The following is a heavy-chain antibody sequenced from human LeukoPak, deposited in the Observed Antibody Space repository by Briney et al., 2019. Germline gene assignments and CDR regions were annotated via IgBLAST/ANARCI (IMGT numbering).Heavy chain of an antibody. CDR1: GYTFTSYG. J-gene: IGHJ3*02. Sequence: ASVKVSCKASGYTFTSYGISWVRQAPGQGLEWMGWISAYNGNTNYAQKLQGRVTMTTDTSTSTAYMELRSLRSDDTAVYYSATTFIAADAFDIWGQGTMVTVSS. V-gene: IGHV1-18*04. D-gene: IGHD6-25*01. CDR2: ISAYNGNT. CDR3: ATTFIAADAFDI.